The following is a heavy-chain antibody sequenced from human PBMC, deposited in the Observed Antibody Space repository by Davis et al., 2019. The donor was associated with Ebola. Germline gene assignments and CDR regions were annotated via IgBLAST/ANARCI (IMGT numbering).Heavy chain of an antibody. D-gene: IGHD4-17*01. Sequence: SETLSLTCTVSGGSISSYYWSWIRQPPGKGLEWIGYIYYSGSTNYNPSLKSRVTISVDTSKNQFSLKLSSVTAADTAVYYCARLYGDYSIFDYWGQGTLVTVSS. CDR2: IYYSGST. V-gene: IGHV4-59*01. CDR1: GGSISSYY. J-gene: IGHJ4*02. CDR3: ARLYGDYSIFDY.